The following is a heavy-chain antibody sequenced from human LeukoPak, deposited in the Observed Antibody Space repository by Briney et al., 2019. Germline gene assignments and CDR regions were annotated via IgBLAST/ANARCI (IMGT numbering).Heavy chain of an antibody. J-gene: IGHJ4*02. D-gene: IGHD5-18*01. CDR1: GGTFSSYA. V-gene: IGHV1-69*04. Sequence: ASVKVSCKASGGTFSSYAISWVRQAPGQGLEWMGRIIPILGIANYAQKFQGRVTITADKSTSTAYMELSSLRSEDTAVYYCARDQPWLPTDLGDYWGQGTLVTVSS. CDR3: ARDQPWLPTDLGDY. CDR2: IIPILGIA.